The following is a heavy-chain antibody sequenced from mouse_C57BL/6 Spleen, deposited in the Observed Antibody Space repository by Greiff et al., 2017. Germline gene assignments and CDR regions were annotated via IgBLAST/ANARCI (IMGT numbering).Heavy chain of an antibody. CDR1: GFNIKDYY. V-gene: IGHV14-1*01. CDR3: TTDGYYCGSSYFDY. J-gene: IGHJ2*01. D-gene: IGHD1-1*01. CDR2: IDPEDGDT. Sequence: EVQLQQSGAELVRPGASVKLSCTASGFNIKDYYMHWVKQRPEQGLEWIGRIDPEDGDTEYAPKFQGKATMTADTSANTAYLQLSSLTSEDTAVYYCTTDGYYCGSSYFDYWGQGTTLTVSS.